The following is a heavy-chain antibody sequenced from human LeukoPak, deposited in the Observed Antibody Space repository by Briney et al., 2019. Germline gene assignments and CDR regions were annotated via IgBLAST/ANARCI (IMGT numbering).Heavy chain of an antibody. J-gene: IGHJ4*02. CDR1: GFTVSSNY. D-gene: IGHD6-13*01. V-gene: IGHV3-53*01. CDR2: IYSGGST. CDR3: ARGTYSSSWSFDY. Sequence: GGSLRLSCAASGFTVSSNYMSWVRQAPGKGLEWVSVIYSGGSTYYADSVKGRFTISRDNSKNTLYLQMNSLRAEDTAVYYCARGTYSSSWSFDYWGQGTLVTVFS.